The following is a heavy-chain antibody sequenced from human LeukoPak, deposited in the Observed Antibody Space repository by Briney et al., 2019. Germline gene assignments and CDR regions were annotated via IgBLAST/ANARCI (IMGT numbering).Heavy chain of an antibody. CDR3: ARDWGSSWYFDL. Sequence: PSQTLSLTCTVSGGSISSGSYYWSWIRQPAGKGLEWIGRIYTSGSTNYNPSLKSRVTISVDTSKNQFSLKLSSVTAADTAVYYCARDWGSSWYFDLWGRGTLVTVSS. D-gene: IGHD7-27*01. J-gene: IGHJ2*01. V-gene: IGHV4-61*02. CDR2: IYTSGST. CDR1: GGSISSGSYY.